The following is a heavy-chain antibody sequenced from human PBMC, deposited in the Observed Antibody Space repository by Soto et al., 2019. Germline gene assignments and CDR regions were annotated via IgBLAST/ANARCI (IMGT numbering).Heavy chain of an antibody. CDR3: ATDPGYCTNRVGYTSRVADY. Sequence: ASVKVSCKVSGYTLTELSMHWVRQAPGKGLEWMGGFDPEDGETIYAQKFQGRVTMTEDTSTDTAYMELSSLRSEDTAVYYCATDPGYCTNRVGYTSRVADYSGQGTLVTRSS. CDR1: GYTLTELS. J-gene: IGHJ4*02. V-gene: IGHV1-24*01. CDR2: FDPEDGET. D-gene: IGHD2-8*01.